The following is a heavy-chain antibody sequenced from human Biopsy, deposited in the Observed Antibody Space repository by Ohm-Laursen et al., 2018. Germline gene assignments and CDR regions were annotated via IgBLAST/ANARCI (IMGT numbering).Heavy chain of an antibody. Sequence: TLSLTCTVSGDSISSDIYYWVWIRQPPGKGLEWIGNIYNSESTSTYYNLSLKGRVSTSVDTSHNQFSLKLTSVTAADTAVYFCARRVSGSGRVDPWGQGTLVTVSS. CDR3: ARRVSGSGRVDP. V-gene: IGHV4-39*01. D-gene: IGHD3-10*01. J-gene: IGHJ5*02. CDR1: GDSISSDIYY. CDR2: IYNSESTST.